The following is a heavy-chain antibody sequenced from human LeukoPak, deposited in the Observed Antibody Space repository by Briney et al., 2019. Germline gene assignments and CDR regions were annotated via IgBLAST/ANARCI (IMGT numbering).Heavy chain of an antibody. CDR3: ARDSSFDY. J-gene: IGHJ4*02. V-gene: IGHV3-66*01. CDR1: GFTFSSYW. Sequence: QSGGSLRLSCAASGFTFSSYWMSWVRQAPGKGLEWVSVIYSGGSTYYTDSVKGRFTISRDNSKNTLYLQMNSLRAEDTAVYYCARDSSFDYWGQGTLVTVSS. D-gene: IGHD3-10*01. CDR2: IYSGGST.